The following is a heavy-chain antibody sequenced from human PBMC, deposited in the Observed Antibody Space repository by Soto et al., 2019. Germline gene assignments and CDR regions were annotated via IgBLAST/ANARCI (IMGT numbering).Heavy chain of an antibody. CDR1: GGYISGSDYY. V-gene: IGHV4-39*01. Sequence: PSETLSLTCSVSGGYISGSDYYWGWIRQSPGKGLEWIGSIYHTGETYYKSSLRSRLTISVDTSKNKFYLHLRSLTAADTAVYYCASKGYRIWGQGTQVTVSS. D-gene: IGHD3-16*02. CDR2: IYHTGET. CDR3: ASKGYRI. J-gene: IGHJ1*01.